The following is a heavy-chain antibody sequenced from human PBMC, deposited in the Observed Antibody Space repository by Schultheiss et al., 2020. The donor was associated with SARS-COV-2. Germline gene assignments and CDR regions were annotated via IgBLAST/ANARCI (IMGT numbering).Heavy chain of an antibody. CDR1: GGSVSSGSYY. CDR2: IYYSGST. D-gene: IGHD3-10*01. Sequence: SETLSLTCTVSGGSVSSGSYYWSWIRQPPGKGLEWIGYIYYSGSTYYNPSLKSRVTISVDKSKNQFSLKLNSVTAADTAVYYCARGSWQSNWFDPWGQGTLVTVSS. J-gene: IGHJ5*02. V-gene: IGHV4-61*01. CDR3: ARGSWQSNWFDP.